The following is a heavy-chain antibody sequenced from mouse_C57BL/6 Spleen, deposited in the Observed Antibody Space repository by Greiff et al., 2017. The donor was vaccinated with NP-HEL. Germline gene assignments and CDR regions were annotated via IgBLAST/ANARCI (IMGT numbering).Heavy chain of an antibody. D-gene: IGHD1-1*01. V-gene: IGHV2-2*01. CDR2: IRSGGST. CDR3: ARNFDGSSYDYFDY. J-gene: IGHJ2*01. Sequence: VKLQQSGPGLVQPSQSLSITCTVSGFSLTSYGVPWVRQSPGKGLEWLGVIRSGGSTDYNAAFISRLSISKDNSKSQFIFKMNSLQADDTAIYDCARNFDGSSYDYFDYWGQGTTLTVSS. CDR1: GFSLTSYG.